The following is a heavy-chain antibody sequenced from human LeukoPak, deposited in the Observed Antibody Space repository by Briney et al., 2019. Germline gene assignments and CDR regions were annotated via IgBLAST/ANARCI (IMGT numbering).Heavy chain of an antibody. CDR3: ARQKGLAVAGHYYFYYYKDV. Sequence: SETLSLTCAVYGGSFSGYSWTWIRQPPGKGLEWIGEINHSGSTNYNPSPKSGVPISLDTSKDQFSLKLSSVTAADTAVYYCARQKGLAVAGHYYFYYYKDVWGKGTTVTVSS. V-gene: IGHV4-34*01. CDR2: INHSGST. J-gene: IGHJ6*03. CDR1: GGSFSGYS. D-gene: IGHD6-19*01.